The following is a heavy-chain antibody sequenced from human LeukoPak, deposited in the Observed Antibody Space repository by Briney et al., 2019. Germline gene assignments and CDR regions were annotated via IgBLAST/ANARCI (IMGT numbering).Heavy chain of an antibody. CDR2: INPSGGST. CDR1: GYTFTSYY. V-gene: IGHV1-46*01. CDR3: ARRGPVTTQIDAMDV. Sequence: ASVKVSCKASGYTFTSYYMHWVRQAPGQGLEWMGIINPSGGSTSYAQKFQGRVTMTRDTSTSTVYMELSNLRSEDTAVYYCARRGPVTTQIDAMDVWGKGTTVTISS. J-gene: IGHJ6*04. D-gene: IGHD4-17*01.